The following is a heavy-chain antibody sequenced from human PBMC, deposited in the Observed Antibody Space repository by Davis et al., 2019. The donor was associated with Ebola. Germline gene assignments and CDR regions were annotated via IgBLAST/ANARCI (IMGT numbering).Heavy chain of an antibody. Sequence: PGGSLRLSCAASGFTFSSYAMRWVRQAPGKGLEWVAVISYDGSNKYYADSVKGRFTISRDNSKNTLYLQMNSLRAEDTAVYYCARGFVVDAFDIWGQGTMVTVSS. J-gene: IGHJ3*02. V-gene: IGHV3-30-3*01. CDR1: GFTFSSYA. D-gene: IGHD2-21*01. CDR2: ISYDGSNK. CDR3: ARGFVVDAFDI.